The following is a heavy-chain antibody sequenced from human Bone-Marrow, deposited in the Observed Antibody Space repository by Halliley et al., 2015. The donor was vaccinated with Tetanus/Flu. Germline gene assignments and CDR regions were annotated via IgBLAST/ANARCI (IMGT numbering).Heavy chain of an antibody. CDR3: AGYYPVLDRMGMDV. CDR2: IIPYGNI. V-gene: IGHV4-34*12. Sequence: TLSLTCAVYGGSFGDSGYYWNWCRQPPGKGLEWIGEIIPYGNINYNQSLQSRVTISVDTSKNQFSLKLSSVSAADTAVYYCAGYYPVLDRMGMDVWGQGTTVTVSS. J-gene: IGHJ6*02. CDR1: GGSFGDSGYY. D-gene: IGHD1-26*01.